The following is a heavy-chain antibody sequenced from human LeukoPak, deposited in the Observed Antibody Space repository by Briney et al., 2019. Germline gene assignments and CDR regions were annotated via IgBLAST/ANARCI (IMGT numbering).Heavy chain of an antibody. CDR1: GFTFSDYY. CDR2: ISSSGSTI. V-gene: IGHV3-11*01. J-gene: IGHJ5*02. D-gene: IGHD3-9*01. CDR3: AKVGGVRYDP. Sequence: GGSLRLSCGASGFTFSDYYMTWIRQAPGRGLEWVSSISSSGSTIYYADSVKGRFTISRDNGKSSLYLQMNSLRAEDTAVYYCAKVGGVRYDPWGQGTLVTVSS.